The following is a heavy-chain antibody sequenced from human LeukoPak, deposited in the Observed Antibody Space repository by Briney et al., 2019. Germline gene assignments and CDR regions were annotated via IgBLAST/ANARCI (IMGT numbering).Heavy chain of an antibody. J-gene: IGHJ4*02. CDR3: AKGSLNAPNPDAAFAY. Sequence: SGGSLRXSXXXXXXXXXSXAMSWVRQAPGKGLEWVSAISGSGESAYSAHSVKGRFTSSRDNSKNTLYLQMYSLRAEHPAVYYCAKGSLNAPNPDAAFAYWGQGTLVTVSP. V-gene: IGHV3-23*01. CDR2: ISGSGESA. CDR1: XXXXXSXA.